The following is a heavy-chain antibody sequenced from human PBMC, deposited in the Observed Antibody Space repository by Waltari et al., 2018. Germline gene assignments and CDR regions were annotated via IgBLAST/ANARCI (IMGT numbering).Heavy chain of an antibody. CDR3: ARGAPPDY. CDR1: GYSFTSRW. CDR2: IYPGDSDT. V-gene: IGHV5-51*01. D-gene: IGHD6-6*01. Sequence: EVQLVQSGPEVKKPGESLKISCQGSGYSFTSRWTGWVRQMPGKGLEWMGIIYPGDSDTRYNPSFQGQVTISADKSISTAYLQWSSLKASDTGIYYCARGAPPDYWGQGTLVTVSS. J-gene: IGHJ4*02.